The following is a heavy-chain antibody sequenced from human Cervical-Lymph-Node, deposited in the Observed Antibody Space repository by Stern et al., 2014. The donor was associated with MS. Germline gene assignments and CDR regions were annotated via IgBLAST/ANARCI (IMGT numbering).Heavy chain of an antibody. Sequence: QLQLQESVPGLVQPSETLSVTCTVSGGSISLYYWSWIRQPPGKGLEWIGDMHYSGSTTYKPSLKRRVTISGDTSKTQISLMLSSVTAADTAVYYCARDVGMDVWGQGTTVTVSS. J-gene: IGHJ6*02. CDR2: MHYSGST. CDR1: GGSISLYY. CDR3: ARDVGMDV. V-gene: IGHV4-59*01.